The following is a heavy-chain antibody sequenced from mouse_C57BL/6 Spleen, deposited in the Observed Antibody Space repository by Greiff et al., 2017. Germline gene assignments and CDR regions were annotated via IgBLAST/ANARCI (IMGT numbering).Heavy chain of an antibody. CDR1: GYTFTSYW. D-gene: IGHD3-2*02. CDR2: IHPNSGST. V-gene: IGHV1-64*01. Sequence: VQLQESGAELVKPGASVKLSCKASGYTFTSYWMHWVKQRPGQGLEWIGMIHPNSGSTNYNEKFKSKATLTVDKSSSTAYMQLSSLTSEDSAVYYCATRDSSGYYFDYWGQGTTLTVSS. J-gene: IGHJ2*01. CDR3: ATRDSSGYYFDY.